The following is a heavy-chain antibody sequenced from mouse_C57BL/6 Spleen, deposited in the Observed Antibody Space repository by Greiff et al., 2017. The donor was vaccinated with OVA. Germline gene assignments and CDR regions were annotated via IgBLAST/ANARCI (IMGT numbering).Heavy chain of an antibody. Sequence: VQLKESGEGLVKPGGSLKLSCAASGFTFSSYAMSWVRQTPEKRLEWVAYISSGGDYIYYADTVKGRFTISRDNARNTLYLQMSSLKSEDTAMYYCTRDGPSYYYGSSSYYYAMDYWGQGTSVTVSS. V-gene: IGHV5-9-1*02. CDR2: ISSGGDYI. J-gene: IGHJ4*01. CDR1: GFTFSSYA. CDR3: TRDGPSYYYGSSSYYYAMDY. D-gene: IGHD1-1*01.